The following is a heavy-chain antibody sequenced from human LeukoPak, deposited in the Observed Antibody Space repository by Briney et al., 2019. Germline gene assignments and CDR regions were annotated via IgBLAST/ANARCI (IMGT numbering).Heavy chain of an antibody. CDR2: IHYSGRA. J-gene: IGHJ6*02. CDR1: GGSISGYY. D-gene: IGHD3-16*01. V-gene: IGHV4-59*01. CDR3: VRFGVNYDMDV. Sequence: SETLSLTCSVSGGSISGYYWAWVRQPPGKGLEWIGQIHYSGRADYNPSLKSRITMSVDTSRNQISLKLSSVTAADTAIYYCVRFGVNYDMDVWGQGTTVTVFS.